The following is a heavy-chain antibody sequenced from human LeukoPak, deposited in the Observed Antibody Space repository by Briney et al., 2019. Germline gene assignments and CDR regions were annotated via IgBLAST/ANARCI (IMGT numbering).Heavy chain of an antibody. CDR2: ISAYTGNT. V-gene: IGHV1-18*01. D-gene: IGHD1-1*01. Sequence: ASVKVSCKASGYTFENNGISWVRQAPGQGLEWMGWISAYTGNTNYAQNFQGRVTMTADTSASTASMELRHLRSDDTAVYYCARAGNAWNAYHDFWGQGTLVTVSS. J-gene: IGHJ4*02. CDR1: GYTFENNG. CDR3: ARAGNAWNAYHDF.